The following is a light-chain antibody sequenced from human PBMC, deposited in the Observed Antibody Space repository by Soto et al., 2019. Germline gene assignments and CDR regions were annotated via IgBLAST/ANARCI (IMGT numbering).Light chain of an antibody. J-gene: IGKJ4*01. CDR3: QQYNDWPPLT. CDR1: QSVSSN. Sequence: EIVMTQSPATLSVSPGERGTLSCRASQSVSSNLAWYQQKPGQAPRLLIYGASTRATGIPGRFSGSGSGTEFTLTISSLQSEDFAVYYCQQYNDWPPLTFGGGTKVEIK. CDR2: GAS. V-gene: IGKV3-15*01.